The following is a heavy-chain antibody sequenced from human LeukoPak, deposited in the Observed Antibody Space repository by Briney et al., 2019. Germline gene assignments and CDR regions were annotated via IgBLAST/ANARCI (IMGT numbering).Heavy chain of an antibody. D-gene: IGHD5-12*01. CDR3: AKGLSVANSFDY. V-gene: IGHV3-23*01. CDR1: GFTFSSYA. CDR2: ISGSGGST. Sequence: GGSLRLSCAASGFTFSSYAMSWVRQAPGKGLEWVSAISGSGGSTYYADSVKGRFAISRDNSKNTLYLQMNSLRAEDTAVYYCAKGLSVANSFDYWGQGTLVTVSS. J-gene: IGHJ4*02.